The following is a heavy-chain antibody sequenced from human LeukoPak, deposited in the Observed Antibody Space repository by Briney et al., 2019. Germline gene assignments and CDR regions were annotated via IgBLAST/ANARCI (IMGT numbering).Heavy chain of an antibody. CDR1: GGSISSGSYY. CDR3: ARGLLLWFGELSYFDY. D-gene: IGHD3-10*01. Sequence: SETLSLTCTVSGGSISSGSYYWSWIRQPAGKGLEWIGRIYTSGSTNYNPSLKSRVTISVDTSKNQFSLKLSSVTAADTAVYYCARGLLLWFGELSYFDYWGQGTLVTVSS. V-gene: IGHV4-61*02. J-gene: IGHJ4*02. CDR2: IYTSGST.